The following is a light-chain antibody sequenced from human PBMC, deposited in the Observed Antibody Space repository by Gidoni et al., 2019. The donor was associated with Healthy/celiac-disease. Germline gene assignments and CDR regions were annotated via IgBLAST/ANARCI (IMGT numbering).Light chain of an antibody. Sequence: DIQMTQSPSSLSASVGDRVIITCRASQSISSYLNWYQQKPGKAPKLLIYAASNLQRGVPSRFSGSGSGTDFTLAISSLQPEDFATYYCQQSYSSPRTFGQXTKVEIK. CDR2: AAS. J-gene: IGKJ1*01. V-gene: IGKV1-39*01. CDR3: QQSYSSPRT. CDR1: QSISSY.